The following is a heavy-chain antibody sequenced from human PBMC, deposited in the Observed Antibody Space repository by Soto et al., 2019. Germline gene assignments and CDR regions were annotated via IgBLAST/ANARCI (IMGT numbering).Heavy chain of an antibody. J-gene: IGHJ4*02. Sequence: QVQLVESGGGVVRPGRSPRLASAASGFTFRSYGMHWVRQAPGKGLEWVAVISYDGSHKYDADSVKGRFTISRDNSKNTLYLQMNSLRAEDTAVYYCAKDRGYGSGTYPDYWGQGTLVTVSS. CDR1: GFTFRSYG. V-gene: IGHV3-30*18. D-gene: IGHD3-10*01. CDR2: ISYDGSHK. CDR3: AKDRGYGSGTYPDY.